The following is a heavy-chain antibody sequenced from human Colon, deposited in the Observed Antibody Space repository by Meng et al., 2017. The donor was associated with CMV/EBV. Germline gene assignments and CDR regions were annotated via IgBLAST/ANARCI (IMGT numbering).Heavy chain of an antibody. Sequence: QGQLVPSGADVKKPGASVKVSRKASGYTFTNKGISWVRQAPGQGLEWMGWISAYTGDTYYAQKFQGRVTMTTDTSTSTAYMELRSLRSDDTAVYYCVRESQSGSYIYLQHWGQGTLVTVSS. CDR3: VRESQSGSYIYLQH. J-gene: IGHJ1*01. V-gene: IGHV1-18*01. CDR1: GYTFTNKG. D-gene: IGHD1-26*01. CDR2: ISAYTGDT.